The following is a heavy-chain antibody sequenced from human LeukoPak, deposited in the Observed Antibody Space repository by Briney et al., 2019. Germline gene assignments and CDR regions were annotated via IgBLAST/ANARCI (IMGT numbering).Heavy chain of an antibody. CDR1: GFTFSSYA. V-gene: IGHV3-23*01. CDR3: AKDYRLSSSREGDYYFDY. D-gene: IGHD6-13*01. CDR2: ISGSGGST. J-gene: IGHJ4*02. Sequence: GGSLRLSCAASGFTFSSYAMSWVRQAPGKGLEWVSAISGSGGSTYYADSVKGRFTISRDNSKNTLYLQMNSLRAEDTAVYYCAKDYRLSSSREGDYYFDYWGQGTLVTVSS.